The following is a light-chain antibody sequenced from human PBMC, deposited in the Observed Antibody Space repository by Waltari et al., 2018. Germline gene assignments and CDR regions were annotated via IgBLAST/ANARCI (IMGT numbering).Light chain of an antibody. J-gene: IGKJ1*01. V-gene: IGKV3-20*01. CDR2: GAS. CDR3: QHYLKVPVT. Sequence: EIVLTPSPGPLSLSLGESATVSCRATQSVSRALAWYQQKPGQAPRLLIYGASTRATGIPDRFSGSCSGTDFSLTISRLEPDDFAVYYCQHYLKVPVTFSQGTTVEI. CDR1: QSVSRA.